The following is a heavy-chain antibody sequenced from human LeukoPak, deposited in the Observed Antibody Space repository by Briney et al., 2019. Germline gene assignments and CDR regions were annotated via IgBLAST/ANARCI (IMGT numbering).Heavy chain of an antibody. Sequence: GGSLRLSCAASGFTFSSYGMNWVRQAPGKGLEWVSYIGTSGSTLYYADSVKGRFTVSRDNARNSLYLQMNSLRDEDTAVYYCARHDFGGNSGDYWGQGTLVTVSS. D-gene: IGHD4-23*01. CDR2: IGTSGSTL. V-gene: IGHV3-48*02. CDR3: ARHDFGGNSGDY. J-gene: IGHJ4*02. CDR1: GFTFSSYG.